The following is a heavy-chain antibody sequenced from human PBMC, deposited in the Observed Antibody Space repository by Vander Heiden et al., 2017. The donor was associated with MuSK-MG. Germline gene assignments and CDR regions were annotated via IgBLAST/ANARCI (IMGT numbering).Heavy chain of an antibody. Sequence: EVQLVESGGGLVPPGGSLTLSCAASGVTFSGSAMHWVRQSSGRGLEWIGRIRSKADSFATEYAASVKGRFTISRDDSRNTAYLQMNRLKKEDTAIYYCTRPRDGYNYVFDYWGHGTLVTVSS. J-gene: IGHJ4*01. CDR2: IRSKADSFAT. CDR3: TRPRDGYNYVFDY. V-gene: IGHV3-73*02. D-gene: IGHD5-12*01. CDR1: GVTFSGSA.